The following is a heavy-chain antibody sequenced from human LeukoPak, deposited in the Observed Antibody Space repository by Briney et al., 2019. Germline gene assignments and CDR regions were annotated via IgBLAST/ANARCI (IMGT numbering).Heavy chain of an antibody. V-gene: IGHV3-23*01. CDR3: AKTTTGYSSGRYPGWPADY. CDR1: GFTIRSYA. Sequence: GGSLRLSCAVSGFTIRSYAMNWVRQAPGKGLEWVSTISASTDSTYYTDSVKGRFTISRDNFRNMLHLEMNSLRAEDTAVYYCAKTTTGYSSGRYPGWPADYWGQGSLVTVSS. CDR2: ISASTDST. J-gene: IGHJ4*02. D-gene: IGHD6-19*01.